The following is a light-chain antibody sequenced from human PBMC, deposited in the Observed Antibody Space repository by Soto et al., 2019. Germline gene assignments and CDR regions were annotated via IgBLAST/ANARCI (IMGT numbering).Light chain of an antibody. Sequence: QSVLTQPPSVSAAPGQKVTISCSGSSSNIGNNYVSWYQQLPGTAPKLLIYDNNERPSGIPDRFSGSKSGTSATLGITGLQTGDEADYYFATWDSSLSAVVFGGGTKLTVL. V-gene: IGLV1-51*01. J-gene: IGLJ2*01. CDR2: DNN. CDR1: SSNIGNNY. CDR3: ATWDSSLSAVV.